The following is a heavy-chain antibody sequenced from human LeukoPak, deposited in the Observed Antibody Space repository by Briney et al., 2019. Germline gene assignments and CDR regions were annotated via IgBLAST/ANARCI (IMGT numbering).Heavy chain of an antibody. CDR1: GGTFSSYA. V-gene: IGHV1-69*05. CDR2: IIPIFGTA. CDR3: ARARGIYSSSSFWYFDL. J-gene: IGHJ2*01. D-gene: IGHD6-6*01. Sequence: GASVKVSCKASGGTFSSYAISWVRQAPGQGLEWMGGIIPIFGTANYAQKFQGRVTMTRDTSISTAYMELSRLRSDDTAVYYCARARGIYSSSSFWYFDLWGRGTLVTVSS.